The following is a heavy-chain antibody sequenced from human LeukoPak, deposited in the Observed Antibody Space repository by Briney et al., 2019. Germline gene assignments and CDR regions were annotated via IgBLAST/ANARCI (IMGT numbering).Heavy chain of an antibody. CDR3: ARGDSSAFDI. CDR1: GFTFSSYR. J-gene: IGHJ3*02. V-gene: IGHV3-7*04. D-gene: IGHD3-22*01. CDR2: IKQGESER. Sequence: PGGSLRLSCAASGFTFSSYRVNWVRQAPGKGLEWVASIKQGESERYYVDSVNGRFTISRDNAKNSLYLQMNSLRVEDTAVYYCARGDSSAFDIWGQGTMVTVSS.